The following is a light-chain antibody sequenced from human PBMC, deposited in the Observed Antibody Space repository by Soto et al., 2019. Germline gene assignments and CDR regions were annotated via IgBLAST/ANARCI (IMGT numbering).Light chain of an antibody. J-gene: IGKJ3*01. CDR1: QSISSW. Sequence: DIQMTQSPSTQSASVGDRVTIACRASQSISSWLAWYQQKPGKAPKLLIYKASSLESGVPSRFSGSGSGTEFTLAISGLQPDDLATYDCQQYSTYPFTFGPGTKVEIK. CDR3: QQYSTYPFT. CDR2: KAS. V-gene: IGKV1-5*03.